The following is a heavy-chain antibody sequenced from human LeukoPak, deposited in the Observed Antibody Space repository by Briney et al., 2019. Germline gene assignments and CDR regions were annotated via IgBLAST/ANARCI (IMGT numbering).Heavy chain of an antibody. D-gene: IGHD4-17*01. V-gene: IGHV4-4*07. J-gene: IGHJ4*02. CDR1: GGSISNYD. CDR3: AREYGDFDY. Sequence: PSETLSLTCTVSGGSISNYDWSWIRQPAGKGLEWIGRINASGRTNYNTSLKSRVTMSVDTSKNQFSLKVHSVTAADTAVYYCAREYGDFDYWGQGTLVTVSS. CDR2: INASGRT.